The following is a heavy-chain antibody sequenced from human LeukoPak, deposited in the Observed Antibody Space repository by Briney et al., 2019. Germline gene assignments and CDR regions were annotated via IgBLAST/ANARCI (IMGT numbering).Heavy chain of an antibody. V-gene: IGHV3-23*01. J-gene: IGHJ6*03. D-gene: IGHD3-10*01. CDR1: GFTFSSFA. Sequence: GGSLRLSCAASGFTFSSFAMGWVRQAPGKGLEWVSTFSGSGGSTYYADSVKGRFTISRDNSKNTLYLQMNSLRAEDTAVYYCARDRRDYYGSGTYRDPYYYMDVWGKGTTVIISS. CDR3: ARDRRDYYGSGTYRDPYYYMDV. CDR2: FSGSGGST.